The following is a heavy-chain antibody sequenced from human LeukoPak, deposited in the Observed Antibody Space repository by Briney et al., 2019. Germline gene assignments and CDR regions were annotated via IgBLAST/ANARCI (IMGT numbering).Heavy chain of an antibody. CDR2: IYWNDHV. D-gene: IGHD1-26*01. CDR1: GFSLSTSAVGVG. Sequence: ESGPTLVKPTQTLTLTCTFSGFSLSTSAVGVGVGCIRQPPGKALEWLALIYWNDHVRYSPSLKSRLTITKDTSKNQVVVTMTNMDPVDTATYYCARRIRSGTYFDYWGQGTLVTVSS. CDR3: ARRIRSGTYFDY. V-gene: IGHV2-5*01. J-gene: IGHJ4*02.